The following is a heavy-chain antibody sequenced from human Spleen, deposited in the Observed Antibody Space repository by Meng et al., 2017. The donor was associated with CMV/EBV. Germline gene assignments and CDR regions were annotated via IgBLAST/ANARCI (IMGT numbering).Heavy chain of an antibody. V-gene: IGHV3-30*02. Sequence: GESLKISCAASGFTFSNYGMHWVRQAPGKGLEWVAFIRFDANNKYYPDSVHGRFIISRDNSKNTLYLQMNSLRAEDTAVYYCAKKCSGASCYNRDTYYYFDLWGRGTLVTVSS. CDR1: GFTFSNYG. D-gene: IGHD2-2*02. J-gene: IGHJ2*01. CDR2: IRFDANNK. CDR3: AKKCSGASCYNRDTYYYFDL.